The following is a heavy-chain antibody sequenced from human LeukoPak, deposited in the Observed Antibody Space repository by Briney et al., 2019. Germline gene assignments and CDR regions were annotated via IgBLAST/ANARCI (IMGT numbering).Heavy chain of an antibody. CDR1: GYTFTSYY. Sequence: ASVKVSCKASGYTFTSYYMHWVRQAPGQGLEWMGIINPSGGSTSYAQKFQGRVTMTRDTSTSTVYMELSSLRSEDTAVYYCARGPKIVYYYGSPPFGEFDYWGQGTLVTVSS. D-gene: IGHD3-10*01. CDR3: ARGPKIVYYYGSPPFGEFDY. CDR2: INPSGGST. J-gene: IGHJ4*02. V-gene: IGHV1-46*01.